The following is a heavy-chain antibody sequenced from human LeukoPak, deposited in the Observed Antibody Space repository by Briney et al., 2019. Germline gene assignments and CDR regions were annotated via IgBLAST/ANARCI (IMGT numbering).Heavy chain of an antibody. Sequence: ASVKVSCKASGYTFTGYYMHWVRQAPGQGLEWMGWINPNSGGTNYAQKFQGWVTMTRDTSISTAYMELSRLRSDNTAVYYCARAVGFNWFDPWGQGTLVTVSS. V-gene: IGHV1-2*04. J-gene: IGHJ5*02. CDR3: ARAVGFNWFDP. D-gene: IGHD2-15*01. CDR2: INPNSGGT. CDR1: GYTFTGYY.